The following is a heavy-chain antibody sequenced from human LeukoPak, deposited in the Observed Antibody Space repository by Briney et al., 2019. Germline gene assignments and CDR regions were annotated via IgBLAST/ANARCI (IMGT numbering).Heavy chain of an antibody. CDR3: ARDRGATAVDY. V-gene: IGHV3-48*03. D-gene: IGHD1-26*01. CDR1: GFTFSSYE. J-gene: IGHJ4*02. CDR2: ISSSGSTI. Sequence: GGSLRLSCAASGFTFSSYEMNWVRQAPGKGLEWISYISSSGSTIFYADSVKGRFTISRDNAKNSLYLQMNSLRAEDTAVYYCARDRGATAVDYWGQGTLVTVSS.